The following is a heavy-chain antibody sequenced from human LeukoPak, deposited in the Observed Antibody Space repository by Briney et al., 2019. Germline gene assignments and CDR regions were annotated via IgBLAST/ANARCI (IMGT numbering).Heavy chain of an antibody. CDR1: GGSISSYY. CDR2: IYYSGST. V-gene: IGHV4-59*01. D-gene: IGHD3-22*01. Sequence: SETLSLTCTVSGGSISSYYWSWIRQPPGKGLEWIGYIYYSGSTNYNPSLKSRVTISVDTSKNQFSLKLSSVTAADTAVYYCARSLYYYDSSGYYDWYFDLWGRGTLVTVSS. CDR3: ARSLYYYDSSGYYDWYFDL. J-gene: IGHJ2*01.